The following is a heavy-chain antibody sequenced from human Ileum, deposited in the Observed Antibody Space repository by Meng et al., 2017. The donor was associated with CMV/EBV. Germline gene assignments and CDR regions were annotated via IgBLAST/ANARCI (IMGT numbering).Heavy chain of an antibody. D-gene: IGHD3-10*01. V-gene: IGHV3-74*01. CDR2: INSDGSIT. CDR3: ARGRGIPTYYFDY. CDR1: GFTFSSYW. Sequence: ASGFTFSSYWMHWVRQAPGKGLVWVSRINSDGSITSYADSVKGRFTISRDNAKNTLYLQMNSLRAEDTAVYYCARGRGIPTYYFDYWGQGTLVTVSS. J-gene: IGHJ4*02.